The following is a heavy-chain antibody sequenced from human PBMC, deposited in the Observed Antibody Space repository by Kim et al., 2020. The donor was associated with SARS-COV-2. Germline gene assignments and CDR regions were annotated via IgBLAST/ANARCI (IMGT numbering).Heavy chain of an antibody. V-gene: IGHV1-3*01. J-gene: IGHJ4*02. D-gene: IGHD5-18*01. Sequence: ASVKVSCKASGYTFTSYAMHWVRQAPGQRLEWMGWINAGNGNTKYSQKFQGRVTITRDTSASTAYMELSSLRSEDTAVYYCARDLLISYIRGYEGNPFDYWGQGTLVTVSS. CDR2: INAGNGNT. CDR1: GYTFTSYA. CDR3: ARDLLISYIRGYEGNPFDY.